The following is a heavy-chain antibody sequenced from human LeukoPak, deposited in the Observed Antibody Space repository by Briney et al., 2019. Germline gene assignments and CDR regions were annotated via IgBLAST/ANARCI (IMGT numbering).Heavy chain of an antibody. V-gene: IGHV4-39*07. D-gene: IGHD3-3*01. CDR1: GGSISSYY. CDR2: IHYTGST. J-gene: IGHJ4*02. Sequence: PSETLSLTCTVSGGSISSYYWGWIRQPPGKGLEWIGSIHYTGSTYYNPSLKSRVTISVDTSKNQFSLKLSSVTAAETAVYYCARVTIALETAWSGFPFDYRGQGTLVTVSS. CDR3: ARVTIALETAWSGFPFDY.